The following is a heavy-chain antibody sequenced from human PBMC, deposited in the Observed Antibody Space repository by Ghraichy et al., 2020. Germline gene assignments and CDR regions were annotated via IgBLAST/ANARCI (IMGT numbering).Heavy chain of an antibody. CDR1: GFTFSSYS. V-gene: IGHV3-48*01. CDR3: AREFYDFWSGYRDVYGMDV. J-gene: IGHJ6*02. Sequence: GGSLRLSCAASGFTFSSYSMNWVRQAPGKGLEWVSYISSSSSTIYYADSVKGRFTISRDNAKNSLYLQMNSLRAEDTAVYYCAREFYDFWSGYRDVYGMDVWGQGTTVTVSS. CDR2: ISSSSSTI. D-gene: IGHD3-3*01.